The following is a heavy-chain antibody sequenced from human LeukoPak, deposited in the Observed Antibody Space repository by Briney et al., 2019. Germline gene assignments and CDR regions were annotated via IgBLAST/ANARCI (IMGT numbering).Heavy chain of an antibody. J-gene: IGHJ4*02. D-gene: IGHD1-1*01. Sequence: GGSLRLSCAASGFTFSSYSMNWVRQAPGKGLEWVSSISSSSSNIYYPDSVKGRFTITSDNAKNTLYLQKNSLGAEDTAVYYCARRSTRLGSPHWGQGTLVTVSS. CDR3: ARRSTRLGSPH. V-gene: IGHV3-21*01. CDR2: ISSSSSNI. CDR1: GFTFSSYS.